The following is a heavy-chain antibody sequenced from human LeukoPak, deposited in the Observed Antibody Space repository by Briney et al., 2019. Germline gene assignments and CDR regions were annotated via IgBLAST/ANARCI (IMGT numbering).Heavy chain of an antibody. V-gene: IGHV4-39*01. D-gene: IGHD3-10*01. Sequence: PSGTLSLTCTVSGGSISSSSYYWGWIRQPPGKGLEWIGSIYYSGSTYYNPSLKSRVTISVDTSKNQFSLKLSSVTAADTAVYYCARQAHQMYYGSGRNWFDPWGQGTLVTVSS. CDR3: ARQAHQMYYGSGRNWFDP. CDR1: GGSISSSSYY. J-gene: IGHJ5*02. CDR2: IYYSGST.